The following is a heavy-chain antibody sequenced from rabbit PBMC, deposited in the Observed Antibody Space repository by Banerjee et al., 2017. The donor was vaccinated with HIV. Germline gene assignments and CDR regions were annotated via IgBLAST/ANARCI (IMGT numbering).Heavy chain of an antibody. CDR2: IDAGRVSR. CDR1: GFDISNYY. CDR3: ARAGGFENYFNL. V-gene: IGHV1S7*01. Sequence: QLLEETGGGLVQPGGSLTLSCKASGFDISNYYMSWVRQTPGKGLEWIGVIDAGRVSRDYASWVNGRFTISSDYAQNTVDLQMNSLTAADTATYFCARAGGFENYFNLWGQGTLVTVS. J-gene: IGHJ4*01. D-gene: IGHD1-1*01.